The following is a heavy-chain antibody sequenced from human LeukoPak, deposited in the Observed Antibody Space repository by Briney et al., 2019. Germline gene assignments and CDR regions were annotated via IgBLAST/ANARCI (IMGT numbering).Heavy chain of an antibody. D-gene: IGHD3-22*01. Sequence: ASVKVSCKASGYTFTGYYMHWVRQAPGQGLEWMGWINPNSGGTNYAQKFQGRVTMTRDTSISTAYMELSRLRSDDTAVYYCAREHSDYYYDSSGCYDYWGQGTLVTVSS. J-gene: IGHJ4*02. CDR2: INPNSGGT. CDR1: GYTFTGYY. CDR3: AREHSDYYYDSSGCYDY. V-gene: IGHV1-2*02.